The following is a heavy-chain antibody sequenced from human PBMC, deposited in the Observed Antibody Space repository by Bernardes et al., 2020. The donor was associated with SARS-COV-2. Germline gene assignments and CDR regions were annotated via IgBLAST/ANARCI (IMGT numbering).Heavy chain of an antibody. J-gene: IGHJ4*02. CDR1: GGSISSISDY. CDR3: ARAPPEAVAGMGLFDY. V-gene: IGHV4-39*01. D-gene: IGHD6-19*01. Sequence: SETLSLTCTVSGGSISSISDYWGWLLQPPGKGLEWIGSIYYTGITYYNPSLKSRVTISVDTSKNQFSLKLSSVTAADTAVYYCARAPPEAVAGMGLFDYWGQGTLVTVSS. CDR2: IYYTGIT.